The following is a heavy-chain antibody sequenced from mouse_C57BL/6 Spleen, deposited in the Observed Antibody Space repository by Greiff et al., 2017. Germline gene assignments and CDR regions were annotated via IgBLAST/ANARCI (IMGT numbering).Heavy chain of an antibody. CDR3: ARQEDYSNYDWYFDV. V-gene: IGHV1-76*01. CDR1: GYTFTDYY. CDR2: IYPGSGNT. J-gene: IGHJ1*03. D-gene: IGHD2-5*01. Sequence: VQLQQSGAELVRPGASVKLSCKASGYTFTDYYINWVKQRPGQGLEWIARIYPGSGNTYYNEKFKGKATLTAEKSSSTAYMQLSSLTSEDSAVYFCARQEDYSNYDWYFDVWGTGTTVTVSS.